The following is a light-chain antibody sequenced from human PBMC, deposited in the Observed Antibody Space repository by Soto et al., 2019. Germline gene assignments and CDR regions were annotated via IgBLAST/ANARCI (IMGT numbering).Light chain of an antibody. V-gene: IGKV1-39*01. CDR3: QQSYSTPA. J-gene: IGKJ1*01. CDR1: QSISNY. CDR2: AAS. Sequence: DIQMTQSPSSLSASVGDRVTITCRASQSISNYLNWYQQKPGKAPKLLIYAASSLQSGVPSRFSGSGSGTDFTLTISSLQPEDFVTYYCQQSYSTPAFGQGTKVEIK.